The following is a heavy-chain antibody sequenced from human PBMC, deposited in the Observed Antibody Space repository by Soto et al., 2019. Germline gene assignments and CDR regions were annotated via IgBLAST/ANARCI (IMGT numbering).Heavy chain of an antibody. V-gene: IGHV1-69*01. Sequence: QVQLVQSGPEMKKPGSSVKVSCKVFGGIFSSHTSSWVRLAPGQGLEWVGGIIPIFGKVNYAQKFKDRETITADESTTTAYMEVTSQKSEDTAVYYCARGELGYCKGGRCHSPFDYWGQGTLVTVS. CDR2: IIPIFGKV. CDR3: ARGELGYCKGGRCHSPFDY. D-gene: IGHD2-15*01. CDR1: GGIFSSHT. J-gene: IGHJ4*02.